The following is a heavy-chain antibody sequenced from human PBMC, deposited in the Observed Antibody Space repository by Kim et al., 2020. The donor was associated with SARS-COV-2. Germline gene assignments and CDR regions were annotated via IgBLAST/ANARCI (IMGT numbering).Heavy chain of an antibody. CDR2: IWYDGSNK. D-gene: IGHD3-9*01. CDR3: ARETNYDILTGYEKPLDY. Sequence: GGSLRLSCAASGFTFSSYGMHWVRQAPGKGLEWVAVIWYDGSNKYYADSVKGRFTISRDNSKNTLYLQMNSLRAEDTAVYYCARETNYDILTGYEKPLDYWGQGTLVTVSS. V-gene: IGHV3-33*01. CDR1: GFTFSSYG. J-gene: IGHJ4*02.